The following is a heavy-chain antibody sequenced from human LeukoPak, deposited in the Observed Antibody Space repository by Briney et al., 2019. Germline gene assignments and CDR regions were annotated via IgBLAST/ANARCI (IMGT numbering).Heavy chain of an antibody. CDR1: GYTFTSYY. J-gene: IGHJ4*02. CDR2: INPSGGST. V-gene: IGHV1-46*01. CDR3: ARGGVSGYQLLPPAH. D-gene: IGHD2-2*01. Sequence: ASVKVSCKASGYTFTSYYMHWVRQAPGQGLEWMGIINPSGGSTSYAQKFQGRVTMTRDTSTSTVYMELSSLRPEDTAVYYCARGGVSGYQLLPPAHWGQGTLVTVSS.